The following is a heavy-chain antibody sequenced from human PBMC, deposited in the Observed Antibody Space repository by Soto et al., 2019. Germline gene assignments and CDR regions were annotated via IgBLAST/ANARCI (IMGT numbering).Heavy chain of an antibody. J-gene: IGHJ4*02. CDR1: GGSISSGGYY. D-gene: IGHD4-17*01. CDR3: ARNTITNDYGDYGY. CDR2: IYYSGST. Sequence: SETLSLTCTVSGGSISSGGYYWSWIRQHPGKGLEWIGYIYYSGSTYYNPSLKSRVTISVDTSKNQFSLKLSSVTAADTAVYYCARNTITNDYGDYGYWGQGTLVTVSS. V-gene: IGHV4-31*03.